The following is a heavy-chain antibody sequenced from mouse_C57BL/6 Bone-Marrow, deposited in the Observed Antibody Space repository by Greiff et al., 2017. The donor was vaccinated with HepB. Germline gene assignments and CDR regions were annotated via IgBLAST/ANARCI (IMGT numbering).Heavy chain of an antibody. CDR3: ARGGYYGSSYYFDY. V-gene: IGHV5-4*01. CDR2: ISDGGSYT. D-gene: IGHD1-1*01. Sequence: EVHLVESGGGLVKPGGSLKLSCAASGFTFSSYAMSWVRQTPEKRLEWVATISDGGSYTYYPDNVKGRFTISRDNAKNNLYLQMSHLKSEDTAMYYCARGGYYGSSYYFDYWGQGTTLTVSS. J-gene: IGHJ2*01. CDR1: GFTFSSYA.